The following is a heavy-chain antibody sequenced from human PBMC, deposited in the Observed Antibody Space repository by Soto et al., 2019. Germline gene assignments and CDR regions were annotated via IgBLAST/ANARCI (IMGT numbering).Heavy chain of an antibody. V-gene: IGHV4-31*03. CDR3: ARRALDGGLFDY. D-gene: IGHD4-17*01. CDR1: GGSIRSGGCY. Sequence: SETQCLTCTVSGGSIRSGGCYWSWIRQHPGKGLEWIGYIYYSGSTYYNPSLKSRVTISVDTSKNQFSLKVSSVTAADTAVYYCARRALDGGLFDYWGQGTLVTVSS. CDR2: IYYSGST. J-gene: IGHJ4*02.